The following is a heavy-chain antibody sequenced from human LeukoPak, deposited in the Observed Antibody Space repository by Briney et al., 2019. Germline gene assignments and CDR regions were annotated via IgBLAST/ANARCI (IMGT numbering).Heavy chain of an antibody. V-gene: IGHV3-23*01. CDR2: ISGSGGST. CDR3: AKGDCSSTNCYPDY. CDR1: GFTFSSYD. J-gene: IGHJ4*02. Sequence: GGSLRLSCAASGFTFSSYDMSWVRQAPGKGLEWVSAISGSGGSTYYADSVKGRFTISRDNAKNTVYLQMNSLRADDTAVYYCAKGDCSSTNCYPDYWGQGILVTVSS. D-gene: IGHD2-2*01.